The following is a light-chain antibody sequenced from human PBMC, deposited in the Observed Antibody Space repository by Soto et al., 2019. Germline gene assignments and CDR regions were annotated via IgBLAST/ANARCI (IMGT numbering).Light chain of an antibody. CDR1: QHVTTTY. V-gene: IGKV3-20*01. Sequence: IVLTQSPATLSLSPGERATLSCTASQHVTTTYIAWYQQKFGQAPRLLIYGASTRATGTPDRFTGGGFGTDFTLTISKMEPEDFDVYYCHHYDRSFTFGGGTKVEMK. CDR3: HHYDRSFT. CDR2: GAS. J-gene: IGKJ4*01.